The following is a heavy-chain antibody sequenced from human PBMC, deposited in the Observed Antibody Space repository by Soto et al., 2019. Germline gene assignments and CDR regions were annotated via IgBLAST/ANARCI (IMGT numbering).Heavy chain of an antibody. V-gene: IGHV4-30-4*01. J-gene: IGHJ4*02. D-gene: IGHD5-12*01. Sequence: SETLSLTCTVSGGSISSGDYYWSWIRQPPGKGLEWIGYIYYSGSTYYNTSLKSRVTISVDTSKNQFSLKLSSVTAADTAVYYCARDRDGYNLFDYWGQGTLVTVSS. CDR1: GGSISSGDYY. CDR2: IYYSGST. CDR3: ARDRDGYNLFDY.